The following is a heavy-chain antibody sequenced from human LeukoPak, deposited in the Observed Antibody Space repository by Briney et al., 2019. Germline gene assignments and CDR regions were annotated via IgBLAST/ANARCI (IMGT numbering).Heavy chain of an antibody. D-gene: IGHD2-15*01. CDR3: ARGDCSGGSCYLSLTTIDY. J-gene: IGHJ4*02. Sequence: PGGSLRLSCAASGFTFSSFSMNWVRQAPGKGLEWVSSISVSSSSLYYADSVKGRFTISRDNAKNSLYLQMNSLRAEDTAVYYCARGDCSGGSCYLSLTTIDYWGQGTLVTVSS. CDR2: ISVSSSSL. CDR1: GFTFSSFS. V-gene: IGHV3-21*01.